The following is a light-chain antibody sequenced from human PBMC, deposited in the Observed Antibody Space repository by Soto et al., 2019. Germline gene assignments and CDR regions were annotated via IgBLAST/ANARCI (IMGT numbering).Light chain of an antibody. CDR3: AAWDDSLNGYV. J-gene: IGLJ1*01. Sequence: QSVLTQPPSASGTPGQRVTISCSGSSSNIGINTVSWYQQLPGTAPKLLIYTNNQRPSGVPDRFSGSKSGTSASLAISGLQFEDEADYYCAAWDDSLNGYVFGTGTKLTVL. CDR1: SSNIGINT. V-gene: IGLV1-44*01. CDR2: TNN.